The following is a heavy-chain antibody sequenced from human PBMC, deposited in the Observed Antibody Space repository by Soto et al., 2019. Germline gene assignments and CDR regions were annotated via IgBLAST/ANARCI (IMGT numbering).Heavy chain of an antibody. CDR3: AHRATMTIFGLIIDNGIWFDP. J-gene: IGHJ5*02. V-gene: IGHV2-5*02. Sequence: QINLIESGPPLVKPTQTLTLTCTFSGFSLSTSGAAVGWVRQPPGRALEWLALIYWDGDKRYNASLGNRLTITKDTSTNKVVLTLTNVDPADTATYYCAHRATMTIFGLIIDNGIWFDPWGQGTRVIVSS. CDR2: IYWDGDK. CDR1: GFSLSTSGAA. D-gene: IGHD3-3*01.